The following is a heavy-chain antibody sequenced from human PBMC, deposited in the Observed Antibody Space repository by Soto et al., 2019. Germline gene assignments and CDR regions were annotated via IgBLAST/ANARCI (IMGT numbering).Heavy chain of an antibody. J-gene: IGHJ4*02. Sequence: GGSLRLSCAASGFTFSSYGMHWVRQAPGKGLEWVAVISYDGSNKYYADSVKGRFTISRDNSKNTLYLQMNSLRAEDTAVYYCAKDVGDTIFGVVIHGFDYWGQGTLVTVSS. CDR2: ISYDGSNK. D-gene: IGHD3-3*01. CDR3: AKDVGDTIFGVVIHGFDY. V-gene: IGHV3-30*18. CDR1: GFTFSSYG.